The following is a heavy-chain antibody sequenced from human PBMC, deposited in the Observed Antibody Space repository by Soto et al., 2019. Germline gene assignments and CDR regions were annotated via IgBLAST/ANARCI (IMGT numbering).Heavy chain of an antibody. J-gene: IGHJ3*02. D-gene: IGHD6-6*01. CDR2: ISSSSSTI. Sequence: GGSLRLSCAASGFTFSSYSMNWVRQAPGKGLEWVSYISSSSSTIYYADSVKGRFTISRDNSKNTLYLHMNSLRAEDSAVYYFARPRTRIAAGPAFDIWGQGTMVTVSS. CDR3: ARPRTRIAAGPAFDI. V-gene: IGHV3-48*01. CDR1: GFTFSSYS.